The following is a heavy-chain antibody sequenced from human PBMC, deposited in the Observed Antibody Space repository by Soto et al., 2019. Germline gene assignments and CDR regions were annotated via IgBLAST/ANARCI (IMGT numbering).Heavy chain of an antibody. D-gene: IGHD3-22*01. CDR3: ARGPRDSTGYYNWFDP. J-gene: IGHJ5*02. Sequence: LRLSCAASGFTFSRHSMNWVRQAPGKGLEWISYISSSSSTIYYADSLKGRFTISRDNAKNSLFLQMNSLRDEDPAVFYCARGPRDSTGYYNWFDPWGQGTPVTVSS. V-gene: IGHV3-48*02. CDR2: ISSSSSTI. CDR1: GFTFSRHS.